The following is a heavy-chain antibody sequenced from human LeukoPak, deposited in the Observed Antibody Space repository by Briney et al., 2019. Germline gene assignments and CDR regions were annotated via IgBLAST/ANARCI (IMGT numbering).Heavy chain of an antibody. Sequence: ASVKVSCKASGHTFTSYDINWVRQATGQGLEWMGWMNPNSGNTGYAQKFQGRVTMTRNTSISTAYMELSSLRSEDTAVYYCARSKADYDFWSGYYLPRGPDIWGQGTMVTVSS. CDR3: ARSKADYDFWSGYYLPRGPDI. V-gene: IGHV1-8*01. CDR1: GHTFTSYD. D-gene: IGHD3-3*01. CDR2: MNPNSGNT. J-gene: IGHJ3*02.